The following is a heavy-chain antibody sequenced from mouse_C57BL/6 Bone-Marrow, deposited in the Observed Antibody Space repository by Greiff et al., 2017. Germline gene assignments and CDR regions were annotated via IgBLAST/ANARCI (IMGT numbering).Heavy chain of an antibody. Sequence: EVQLVESGGGLVKPGGSLKLSCAASGFTFSSYAMSWVRQTPEKRLEWVATISDGGSYTYYPDNVKGRFTISRDNAKNNLYLQMSHLKSEDTAMXYCGRHWICYPYYFDYWGQGTTLTVSS. CDR1: GFTFSSYA. CDR2: ISDGGSYT. CDR3: GRHWICYPYYFDY. J-gene: IGHJ2*01. V-gene: IGHV5-4*01.